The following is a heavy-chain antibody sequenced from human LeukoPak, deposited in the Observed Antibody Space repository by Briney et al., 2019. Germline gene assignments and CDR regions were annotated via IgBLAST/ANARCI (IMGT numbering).Heavy chain of an antibody. CDR2: IIPIFGTA. J-gene: IGHJ4*02. CDR1: GYTFTGYY. Sequence: SVKVSCKASGYTFTGYYMHWVRQAPGQGLEWMGGIIPIFGTANYAQKFQGRVTITADESTSTAYMELSSLRSEDTAVYYCARGGDGYRYYFDYWGQGTLVTVSS. D-gene: IGHD5-24*01. CDR3: ARGGDGYRYYFDY. V-gene: IGHV1-69*13.